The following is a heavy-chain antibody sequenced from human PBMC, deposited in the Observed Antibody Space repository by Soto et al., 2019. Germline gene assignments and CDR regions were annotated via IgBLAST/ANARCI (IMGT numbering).Heavy chain of an antibody. CDR1: GGTFSSYA. D-gene: IGHD3-3*01. J-gene: IGHJ6*02. CDR2: IIPIFGTA. V-gene: IGHV1-69*13. CDR3: ARALTDTIFGVATYGMDV. Sequence: ASVKVSCKASGGTFSSYAISWVRQAPGQGLEWMGGIIPIFGTANYAQKFQGRVTIAADESTSTAYMELSSLRSEDTAVYYCARALTDTIFGVATYGMDVWGQGTTVTVSS.